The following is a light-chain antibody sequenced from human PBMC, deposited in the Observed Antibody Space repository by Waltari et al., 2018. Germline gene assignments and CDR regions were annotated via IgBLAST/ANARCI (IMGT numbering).Light chain of an antibody. CDR1: SGHSSYI. V-gene: IGLV4-60*03. Sequence: QPVLTQSSSASASLGSSVKLTCTLSSGHSSYIIAWHQQQPGKPPRYLMKLEGSGSYNKGSGVPDRFSGSSSGADRYLTISNLQSEDEADYYCETWDSNAWVFGGGTKLTFL. J-gene: IGLJ3*02. CDR3: ETWDSNAWV. CDR2: LEGSGSY.